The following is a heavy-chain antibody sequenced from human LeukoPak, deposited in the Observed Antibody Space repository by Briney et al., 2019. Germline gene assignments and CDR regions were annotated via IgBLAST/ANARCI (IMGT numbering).Heavy chain of an antibody. CDR2: ISWDSGNI. J-gene: IGHJ6*03. Sequence: GRSLRLSCAASGFTFDDYAMHWVRQAPGKGLEWVSAISWDSGNIGYADSVKGRFTVSRDNAKNSLYLQMNSLRAEDTAVYYCAKSSSGWYYYYYYYYMDVWGKGTTVTISS. V-gene: IGHV3-9*01. D-gene: IGHD6-19*01. CDR3: AKSSSGWYYYYYYYYMDV. CDR1: GFTFDDYA.